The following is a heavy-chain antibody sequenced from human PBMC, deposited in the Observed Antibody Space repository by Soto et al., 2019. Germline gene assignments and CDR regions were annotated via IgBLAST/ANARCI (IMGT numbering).Heavy chain of an antibody. CDR2: IYWDDDK. CDR1: GFSLSTSGVG. CDR3: AHSLQQWLEPAYWYFDL. Sequence: QITLKESGPTLVKPTQTLTLTCTFSGFSLSTSGVGVGWIRQPPGKALEWLALIYWDDDKHYSPSLKSRLTITQDTSKHQVVLTMTTMDPVDTATYYCAHSLQQWLEPAYWYFDLWGRGTLVTVSS. J-gene: IGHJ2*01. V-gene: IGHV2-5*02. D-gene: IGHD6-19*01.